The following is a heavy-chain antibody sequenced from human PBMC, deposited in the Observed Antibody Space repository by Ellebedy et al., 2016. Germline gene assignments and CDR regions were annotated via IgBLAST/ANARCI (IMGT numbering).Heavy chain of an antibody. D-gene: IGHD1-14*01. CDR2: ISGDGSRT. CDR1: GFTFSNYW. V-gene: IGHV3-74*03. CDR3: ARLSNGGLAGTDAAY. J-gene: IGHJ4*02. Sequence: GESLKISCAASGFTFSNYWMHWVRQAPGKGLVWVSRISGDGSRTTYADSVRGRFTISRDNAKNTLHLQMDSLRGEDTAVYYCARLSNGGLAGTDAAYWGQGTLVTVSS.